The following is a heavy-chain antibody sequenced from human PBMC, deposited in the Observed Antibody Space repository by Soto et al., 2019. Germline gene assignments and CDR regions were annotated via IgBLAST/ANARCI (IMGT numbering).Heavy chain of an antibody. V-gene: IGHV3-48*03. CDR2: ISSSGSSI. CDR3: VGNYYGSGSHDY. J-gene: IGHJ4*02. Sequence: EVQLVESGGGLVQPGGSLRVSCAASGFTFSSYEMTWVRQAPGKGPEWVSYISSSGSSIHYADSVKGRFTISRDNAKDSLYLQMHSLRAEDTAVYYCVGNYYGSGSHDYWGQGTLVTVSS. D-gene: IGHD3-10*01. CDR1: GFTFSSYE.